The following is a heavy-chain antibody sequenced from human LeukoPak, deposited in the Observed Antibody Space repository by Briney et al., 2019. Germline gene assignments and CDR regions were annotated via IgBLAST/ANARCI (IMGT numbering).Heavy chain of an antibody. D-gene: IGHD5-12*01. CDR3: AKSYNGYESKPDY. V-gene: IGHV3-23*01. Sequence: GGSLRLSCAASGFTFSSYAMSWVRQAPGKGLEWVSSISSSGGRTFYTDSVKGRFTISRDNSKITLYLQMNSLRAEDTAVYYCAKSYNGYESKPDYWGQGTLVTVSS. CDR2: ISSSGGRT. CDR1: GFTFSSYA. J-gene: IGHJ4*02.